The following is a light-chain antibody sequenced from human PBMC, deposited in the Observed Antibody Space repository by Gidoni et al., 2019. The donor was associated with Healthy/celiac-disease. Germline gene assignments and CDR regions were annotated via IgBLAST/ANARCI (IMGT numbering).Light chain of an antibody. CDR3: QQSYSTPMT. CDR1: QSISSY. J-gene: IGKJ2*01. CDR2: AAS. Sequence: DIQMTQSPSSLSASVGDRVTITCRASQSISSYLNWYQQKPGKAPKLLTYAASSLQSGVPSRFSGSGSGTDFTLTISSLQPEDFATYYCQQSYSTPMTFXQXTKLXIK. V-gene: IGKV1-39*01.